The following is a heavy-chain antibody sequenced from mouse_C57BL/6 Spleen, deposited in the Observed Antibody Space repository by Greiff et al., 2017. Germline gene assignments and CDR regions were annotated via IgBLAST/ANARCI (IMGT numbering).Heavy chain of an antibody. CDR1: GYTFTDYN. Sequence: VQLKESGPELVKPGASVKMSCKASGYTFTDYNMHWVKQSHGKSLEWIGYINPNNGGTSYNQKFKGKATLTVNKSSSTAYMELRSLTSEDSAVYYCARWYDGYYDAMDYWGQGTSVTVSS. V-gene: IGHV1-22*01. CDR3: ARWYDGYYDAMDY. D-gene: IGHD2-3*01. CDR2: INPNNGGT. J-gene: IGHJ4*01.